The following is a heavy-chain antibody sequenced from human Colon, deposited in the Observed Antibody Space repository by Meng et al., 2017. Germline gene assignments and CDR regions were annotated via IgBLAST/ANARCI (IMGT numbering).Heavy chain of an antibody. Sequence: EVQLLESGGGLVQPGGSRRLSCEASGFDFHSYARSWVRQAPGKGLEWVASITSSSNYIHYSDSVKGRFTVSRDNARNSSYLQMDSLRAEDTAVYYCARVGTARPFDYWGQGTLVTVSS. V-gene: IGHV3-21*01. J-gene: IGHJ4*02. D-gene: IGHD1-1*01. CDR1: GFDFHSYA. CDR3: ARVGTARPFDY. CDR2: ITSSSNYI.